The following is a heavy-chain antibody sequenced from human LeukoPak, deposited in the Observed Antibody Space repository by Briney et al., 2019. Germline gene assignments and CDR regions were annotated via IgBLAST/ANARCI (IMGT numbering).Heavy chain of an antibody. CDR1: GGSISSNSYY. CDR3: ARVPHSVEGSMKAVFIHYFDY. D-gene: IGHD3-22*01. Sequence: SETLSLTCTVSGGSISSNSYYWGWIRQPPGKGLEWIGSIYYRGSTSYNPSLKSRVTISVDTSKNQFSLKLSSVTATDTAVYYCARVPHSVEGSMKAVFIHYFDYWGQGSLVTVSS. CDR2: IYYRGST. V-gene: IGHV4-39*07. J-gene: IGHJ4*02.